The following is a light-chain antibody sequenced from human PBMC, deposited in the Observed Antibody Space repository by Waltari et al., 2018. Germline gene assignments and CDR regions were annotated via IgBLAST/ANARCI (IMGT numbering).Light chain of an antibody. CDR1: QSVSSY. CDR2: GAS. V-gene: IGKV3-11*01. CDR3: QQRSNWPPMYT. J-gene: IGKJ2*01. Sequence: DIVLTQSPATLSLSPGERATLSCRASQSVSSYLAWYQQKPSRAPRLIIYGASNRATGIPARFSGSGSGTDFTLTISSLEPEDFAVYYCQQRSNWPPMYTFGQGTKLEIK.